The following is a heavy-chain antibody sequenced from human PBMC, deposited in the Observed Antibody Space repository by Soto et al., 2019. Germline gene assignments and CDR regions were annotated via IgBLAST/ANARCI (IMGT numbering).Heavy chain of an antibody. J-gene: IGHJ6*02. CDR3: ARTIVVVPAANASSFPLDTGMDV. D-gene: IGHD2-2*01. CDR2: IIPIFGTA. Sequence: QVQLVQSGAEVKKPGSSVKVSCKASGGTFSSYAISWVRQAPGQGLEWMGGIIPIFGTANYAQKFQGRVTITADESTSTAYMELSSLRDEDTAVYYCARTIVVVPAANASSFPLDTGMDVGGQGTTVTVSS. CDR1: GGTFSSYA. V-gene: IGHV1-69*01.